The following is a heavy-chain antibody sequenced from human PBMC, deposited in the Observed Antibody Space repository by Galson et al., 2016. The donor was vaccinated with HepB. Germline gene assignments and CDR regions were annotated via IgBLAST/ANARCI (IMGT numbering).Heavy chain of an antibody. CDR2: IGSGGGDT. CDR3: AKDLHYWSAIDY. J-gene: IGHJ4*02. CDR1: GFSVSGYW. V-gene: IGHV3-23*01. D-gene: IGHD3-3*01. Sequence: SLRLSCAASGFSVSGYWMHWVRQTPGKGLEWVSGIGSGGGDTHYADPVKGRFTISRDNSNNIVYLQMNSLRAEDTAVYYCAKDLHYWSAIDYWGQGSLVTVSS.